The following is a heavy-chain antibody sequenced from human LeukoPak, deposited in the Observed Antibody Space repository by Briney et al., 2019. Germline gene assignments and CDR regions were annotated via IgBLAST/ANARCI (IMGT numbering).Heavy chain of an antibody. CDR1: GFTFSSYA. CDR3: AKGGGYCSGGSCYYFDY. J-gene: IGHJ4*02. CDR2: ISGSGGST. V-gene: IGHV3-23*01. D-gene: IGHD2-15*01. Sequence: GGSLRLSCVASGFTFSSYAMSWVRQAPGKGLEWVSAISGSGGSTYYADPVKGRFTISRDNSKNSLYPQMNSLRAEDTAVYYCAKGGGYCSGGSCYYFDYWGQGTLVTVSS.